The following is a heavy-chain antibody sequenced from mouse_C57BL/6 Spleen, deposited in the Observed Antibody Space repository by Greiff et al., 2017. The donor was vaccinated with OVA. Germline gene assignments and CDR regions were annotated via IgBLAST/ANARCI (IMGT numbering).Heavy chain of an antibody. V-gene: IGHV1-50*01. Sequence: VQLQQPGAELVKPGASVKLSCKASGYTFTSYWMQCVKQRPGQGLEWIGEIDPSDSYTNYNQKFKGKATLTVDTSSSTAYMQLSSLTSEDSAVYYCARAGVRRGAWFAYWGQGTLVTVSA. J-gene: IGHJ3*01. CDR1: GYTFTSYW. CDR2: IDPSDSYT. D-gene: IGHD2-14*01. CDR3: ARAGVRRGAWFAY.